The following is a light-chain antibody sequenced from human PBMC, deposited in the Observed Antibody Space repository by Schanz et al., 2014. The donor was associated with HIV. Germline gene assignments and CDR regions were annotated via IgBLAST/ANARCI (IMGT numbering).Light chain of an antibody. CDR2: GAS. V-gene: IGKV3-20*01. CDR3: QHYGSSPRT. Sequence: EIVLTQSPATLSLSPGERATLSCWASQSVSSSYLPRYQQKPGQAPRPPIYGASSRATGIPDRFSGSGSGTDFTLTISRLEPEDFAVYYCQHYGSSPRTFGQGTKVEIK. CDR1: QSVSSSY. J-gene: IGKJ1*01.